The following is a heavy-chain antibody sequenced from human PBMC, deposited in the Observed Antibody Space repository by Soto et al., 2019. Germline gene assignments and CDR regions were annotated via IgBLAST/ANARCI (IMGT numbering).Heavy chain of an antibody. CDR2: INPNSGGT. J-gene: IGHJ6*02. Sequence: ASVKVSCKASGGTFSSYTISWVRQAPGQGLEWMGWINPNSGGTNYAQKFQGWVTMTRDTSISTAYMELSRLRSDDTAVYYCAREEWSRYYYYGMDVWGQGTTVTVSS. CDR1: GGTFSSYT. V-gene: IGHV1-2*04. D-gene: IGHD2-8*01. CDR3: AREEWSRYYYYGMDV.